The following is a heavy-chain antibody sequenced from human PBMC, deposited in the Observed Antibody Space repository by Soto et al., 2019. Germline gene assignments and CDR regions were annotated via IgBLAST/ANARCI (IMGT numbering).Heavy chain of an antibody. V-gene: IGHV3-23*01. J-gene: IGHJ4*02. CDR3: AKRGAMVTFGGGYYFDY. Sequence: SLRLSCAASGFSFSTYAMSWVRQAPGKGLEWVSSIVGNGGTTYYADSVKGRFTISRDNSRNTLYVQMNSLRAEDTAVYYCAKRGAMVTFGGGYYFDYWGQGTLVTVSS. CDR2: IVGNGGTT. D-gene: IGHD3-16*01. CDR1: GFSFSTYA.